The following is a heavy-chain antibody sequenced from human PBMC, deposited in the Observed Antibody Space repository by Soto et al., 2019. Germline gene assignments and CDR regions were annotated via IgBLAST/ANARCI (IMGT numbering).Heavy chain of an antibody. J-gene: IGHJ4*02. V-gene: IGHV3-23*01. CDR1: GFTFSSYA. D-gene: IGHD5-12*01. CDR2: ISGSGGST. Sequence: GGSLRLSCAASGFTFSSYAMSWVRQAPGKGLEWVSAISGSGGSTYYADSVKGRFTISRDNSKNTLYLQMNSLRAEDTAVYYCAKAYSGYDHPANFDYWGQGTLVTVSS. CDR3: AKAYSGYDHPANFDY.